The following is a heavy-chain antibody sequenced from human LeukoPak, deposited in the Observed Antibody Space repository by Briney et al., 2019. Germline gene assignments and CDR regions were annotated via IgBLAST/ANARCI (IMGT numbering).Heavy chain of an antibody. CDR2: ISSSGSTI. CDR1: GFTFSSYE. Sequence: PGGSLRLSCAASGFTFSSYEMNWVRQAPGKGLEWVSYISSSGSTIYYADSVKGRFTISRDNAKNSLYLQMNSLSAEDTAVYYCAGLGITMIGGVWGKGTTVTISS. V-gene: IGHV3-48*03. J-gene: IGHJ6*04. CDR3: AGLGITMIGGV. D-gene: IGHD3-10*02.